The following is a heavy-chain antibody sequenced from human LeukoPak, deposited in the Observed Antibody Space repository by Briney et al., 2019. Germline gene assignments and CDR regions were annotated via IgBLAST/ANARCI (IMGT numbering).Heavy chain of an antibody. CDR3: ARPRLAYCGGDCYSGYDY. V-gene: IGHV5-51*01. CDR1: GYSFTSYW. CDR2: IYPGDSDT. Sequence: GESLKISCKGSGYSFTSYWIGWVRQMPGKGLEWMGIIYPGDSDTRYSPSFQGQVTISADKSISTAYLQWSSLKASDTAMYYCARPRLAYCGGDCYSGYDYWGQGTLGTVSS. D-gene: IGHD2-21*02. J-gene: IGHJ4*02.